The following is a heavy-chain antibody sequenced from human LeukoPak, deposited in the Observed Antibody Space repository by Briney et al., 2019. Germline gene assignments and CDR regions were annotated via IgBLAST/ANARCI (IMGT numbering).Heavy chain of an antibody. Sequence: GGSLRLSCAASGFTFSGSAMHWVRQASGKGLEWVGRTRSKANSYATAYAASVKGRFTISRDDSKNTAYLQMNSLKTEDTAVYYCTRHEITTVRGVIITFDYWGQGTLVTVSS. J-gene: IGHJ4*02. V-gene: IGHV3-73*01. CDR3: TRHEITTVRGVIITFDY. CDR1: GFTFSGSA. D-gene: IGHD3-10*01. CDR2: TRSKANSYAT.